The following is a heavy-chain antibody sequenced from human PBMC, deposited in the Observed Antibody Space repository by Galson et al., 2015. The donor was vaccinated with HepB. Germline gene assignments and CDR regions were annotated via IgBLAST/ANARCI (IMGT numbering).Heavy chain of an antibody. V-gene: IGHV5-51*03. D-gene: IGHD3-10*01. J-gene: IGHJ5*02. Sequence: QSGAEVKKPGESLKISCKGSGYSFTSYWIAWVRQMPRKGLEWMGIIYPDDSDTRYSPSFQGQVTISADKSVSTAYLQWSSLKASDTAVYSCARLWITMVRGVIKQYTWFAPWGQGTLVTVSS. CDR1: GYSFTSYW. CDR2: IYPDDSDT. CDR3: ARLWITMVRGVIKQYTWFAP.